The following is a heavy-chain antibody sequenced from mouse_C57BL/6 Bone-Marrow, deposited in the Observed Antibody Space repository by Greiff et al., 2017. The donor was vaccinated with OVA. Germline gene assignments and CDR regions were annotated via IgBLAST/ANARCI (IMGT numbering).Heavy chain of an antibody. CDR2: IWWDDDK. CDR1: GFSLSTFGMG. V-gene: IGHV8-8*01. Sequence: QVTLKESGPGILQPSPTLSLTCSFSGFSLSTFGMGVGWIRQPSGKGLEWLAHIWWDDDKYYNPALKSRRTISNDTSKNQVFLKIANVDTADTATYYCARSYYYGSSYGYFDVWGTGTTVTVSS. CDR3: ARSYYYGSSYGYFDV. D-gene: IGHD1-1*01. J-gene: IGHJ1*03.